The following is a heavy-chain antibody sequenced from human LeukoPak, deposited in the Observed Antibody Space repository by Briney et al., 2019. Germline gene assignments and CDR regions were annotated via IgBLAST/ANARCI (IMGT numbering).Heavy chain of an antibody. CDR3: APLGGSSGWRFDY. Sequence: PGGSLSLSCAASGFTFSSYAMSWVRQAPGKGLEWVSAISGSGGSTYYADSVKGRFTISRDNSKNTLYLQMNSLRAEDTAVYYCAPLGGSSGWRFDYWGQGTLVTVSS. J-gene: IGHJ4*02. CDR2: ISGSGGST. CDR1: GFTFSSYA. V-gene: IGHV3-23*01. D-gene: IGHD6-19*01.